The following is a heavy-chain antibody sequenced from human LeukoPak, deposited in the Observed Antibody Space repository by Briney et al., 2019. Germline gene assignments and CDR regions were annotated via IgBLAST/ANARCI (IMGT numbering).Heavy chain of an antibody. CDR3: ARDHLVVGFGY. Sequence: GSLRLSCAASGFTFSSYSMNWVGQAPGKGLEWVSSISSSSSYIYYADSVKGRFTISRDNAKNSLYLQMNSLRAEDTAVYYCARDHLVVGFGYWGQGTLVTVSS. D-gene: IGHD2-15*01. CDR1: GFTFSSYS. V-gene: IGHV3-21*01. CDR2: ISSSSSYI. J-gene: IGHJ4*02.